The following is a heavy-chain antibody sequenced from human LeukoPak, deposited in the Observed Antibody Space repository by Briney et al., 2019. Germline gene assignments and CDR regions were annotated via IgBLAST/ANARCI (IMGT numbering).Heavy chain of an antibody. V-gene: IGHV1-46*01. J-gene: IGHJ5*02. Sequence: ASVKVSCKASGYTFTGYYVHWVRQAPGQGLEWMGIINPSGGSTSYAQKFQGRVTMTRDTSTSTVYMELSSLRSEDTAVYYCARDYSYGSGRAYNWFDPWGQGTLVTVSS. CDR2: INPSGGST. CDR1: GYTFTGYY. CDR3: ARDYSYGSGRAYNWFDP. D-gene: IGHD3-10*01.